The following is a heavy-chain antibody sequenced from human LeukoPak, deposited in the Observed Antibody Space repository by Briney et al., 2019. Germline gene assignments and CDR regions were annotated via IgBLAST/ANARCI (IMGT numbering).Heavy chain of an antibody. V-gene: IGHV4-34*01. J-gene: IGHJ4*02. CDR2: INHSGST. D-gene: IGHD3-10*01. CDR1: GGSFSGYY. CDR3: ARIRLRFGGFRRVPYYFDY. Sequence: PSETLSLTCAVYGGSFSGYYWSWIRQPPGKGLEWIGEINHSGSTNYNPSLKSRVTISVDTSKNQFSLKLSSVTAADTAVYYCARIRLRFGGFRRVPYYFDYWGQGTLVTVSS.